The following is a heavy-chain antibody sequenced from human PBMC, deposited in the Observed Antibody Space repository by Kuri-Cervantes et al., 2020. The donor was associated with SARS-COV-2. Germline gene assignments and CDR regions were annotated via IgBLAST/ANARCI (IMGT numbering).Heavy chain of an antibody. CDR3: TRKPGRYCSSTSCYPFYYYMDV. Sequence: GGSLRLSCAASGFTFGDYSMSWFRQAPGKGLEWVALIKSKPYGTTTQYAASVKGRFTISRDDSKNIAYLQMNSLKTEDTAVYYCTRKPGRYCSSTSCYPFYYYMDVWGKGTTVTVSS. D-gene: IGHD2-2*01. J-gene: IGHJ6*03. CDR2: IKSKPYGTTT. V-gene: IGHV3-49*03. CDR1: GFTFGDYS.